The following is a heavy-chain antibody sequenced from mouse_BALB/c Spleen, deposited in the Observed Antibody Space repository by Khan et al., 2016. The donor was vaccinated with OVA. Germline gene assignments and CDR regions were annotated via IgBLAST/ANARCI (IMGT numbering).Heavy chain of an antibody. CDR2: IYYSGTI. V-gene: IGHV3-5*02. Sequence: EVQLQESGPGLVKPSQTVSLTCTVTGISITTGNYRWSWIRQFPGHKLDWIGYIYYSGTITYNQSLTSRTTITRDTSKNQFFLEMNSLAAEDTAKCYCARVTTAKSMDYWGEGTSVTVAS. CDR3: ARVTTAKSMDY. CDR1: GISITTGNYR. D-gene: IGHD1-2*01. J-gene: IGHJ4*01.